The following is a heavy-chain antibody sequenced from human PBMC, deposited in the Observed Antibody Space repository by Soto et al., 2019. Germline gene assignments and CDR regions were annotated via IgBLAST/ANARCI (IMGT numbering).Heavy chain of an antibody. J-gene: IGHJ6*02. CDR2: ISAYNGNT. V-gene: IGHV1-18*01. CDR1: GYTFTSYG. CDR3: ARRDIVVGIYYGMDV. Sequence: ASVKVSCKASGYTFTSYGISWVRQAPGQGLEWMGWISAYNGNTNYAQKLQGRVTMTTDTSTSTAYMELRSLRSDDTAVYYCARRDIVVGIYYGMDVWGQGTTVTVSS. D-gene: IGHD2-2*01.